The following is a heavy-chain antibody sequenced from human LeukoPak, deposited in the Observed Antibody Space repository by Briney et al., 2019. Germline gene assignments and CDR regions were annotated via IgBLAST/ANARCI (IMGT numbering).Heavy chain of an antibody. J-gene: IGHJ3*02. D-gene: IGHD6-19*01. CDR2: ISYDGSNK. CDR3: AKGDGRQWLAGHAFDI. Sequence: GRSLRLSCAASGFTFSSYAMHWVRQAPGKGLEWVAVISYDGSNKYYADSVKGRFTISRDNSKNTLYLQMNSLRAEDTAVYYCAKGDGRQWLAGHAFDIWGQGTMVTVSS. V-gene: IGHV3-30*04. CDR1: GFTFSSYA.